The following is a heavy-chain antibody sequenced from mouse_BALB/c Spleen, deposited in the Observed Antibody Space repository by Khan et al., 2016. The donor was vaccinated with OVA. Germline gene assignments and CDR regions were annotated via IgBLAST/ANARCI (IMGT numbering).Heavy chain of an antibody. CDR3: TRSGYGGFAY. Sequence: VELVESGAELVKPGTSVRLSCKSSGYTFSSYYLYWVKQRPGQGLEWIGDINPNNGGTNFNEKFKNKATLTVDKSSSTAYMQLSGLTSEDSAVYYCTRSGYGGFAYWGQGTLVTVSA. D-gene: IGHD1-1*02. V-gene: IGHV1-53*01. CDR2: INPNNGGT. J-gene: IGHJ3*01. CDR1: GYTFSSYY.